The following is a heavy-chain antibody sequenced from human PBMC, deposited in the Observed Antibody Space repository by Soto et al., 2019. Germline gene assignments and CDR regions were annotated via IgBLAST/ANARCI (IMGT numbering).Heavy chain of an antibody. Sequence: PSETLSLTCTLSGGSLSGGSYHWSWIRQSPGKGLEWLAYIYYTGSTNYNPSLQSRVTISLHTSKNQFSLKVSSVTAADTAVYFCARGNLAAAGSFDYWGQGALVTVPQ. J-gene: IGHJ4*02. CDR1: GGSLSGGSYH. D-gene: IGHD6-13*01. CDR2: IYYTGST. CDR3: ARGNLAAAGSFDY. V-gene: IGHV4-61*01.